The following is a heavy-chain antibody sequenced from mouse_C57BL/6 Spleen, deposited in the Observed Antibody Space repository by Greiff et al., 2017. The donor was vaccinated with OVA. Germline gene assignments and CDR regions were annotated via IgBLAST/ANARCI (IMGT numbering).Heavy chain of an antibody. Sequence: EVQLQQSGPELVKPGASVKIPCKASGYTFTDYNMDWVKQSHGKSLEWIGDINPNNGGTIYNQKFKGKATLTVDKSSSTAYMELRSLTSEDTAVYYCARKDPIYYDYAAWFAYWGQGTLVTVSA. V-gene: IGHV1-18*01. D-gene: IGHD2-4*01. J-gene: IGHJ3*01. CDR2: INPNNGGT. CDR1: GYTFTDYN. CDR3: ARKDPIYYDYAAWFAY.